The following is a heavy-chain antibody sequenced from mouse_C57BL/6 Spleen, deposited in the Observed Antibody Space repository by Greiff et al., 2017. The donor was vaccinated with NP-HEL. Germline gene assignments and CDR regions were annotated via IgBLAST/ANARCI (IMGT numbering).Heavy chain of an antibody. J-gene: IGHJ3*01. CDR2: IDPEDGDT. CDR1: GFTFKDYY. V-gene: IGHV14-1*01. Sequence: VQLQQSGAELVRPGASVKLSCTASGFTFKDYYMPWVKQRPEQGLEWIGRIDPEDGDTEYAAKFQGKATMSADTSSNTAYLQLSSLTSEDTAVYYCTPLSYGSSSFAYWSQGTLVTVSA. CDR3: TPLSYGSSSFAY. D-gene: IGHD1-1*01.